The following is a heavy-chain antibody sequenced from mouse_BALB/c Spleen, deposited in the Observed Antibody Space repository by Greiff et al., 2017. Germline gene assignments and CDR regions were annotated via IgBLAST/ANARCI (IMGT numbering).Heavy chain of an antibody. Sequence: EVKLEESGAELVKPGASVKLSCTASGFNIKDTYMHWVKQRPEQGLEWIGRIDPANGNTKYDPKFQGKATITADTASNTAYLQLSSLTSEDTAVYYCASGNYYFDYWGQGTTLTVSS. V-gene: IGHV14-3*02. D-gene: IGHD2-1*01. J-gene: IGHJ2*01. CDR3: ASGNYYFDY. CDR2: IDPANGNT. CDR1: GFNIKDTY.